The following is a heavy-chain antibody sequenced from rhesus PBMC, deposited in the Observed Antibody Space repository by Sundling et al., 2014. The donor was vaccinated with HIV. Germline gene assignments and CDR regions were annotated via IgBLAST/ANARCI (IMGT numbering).Heavy chain of an antibody. V-gene: IGHV3-13*01. J-gene: IGHJ4*01. CDR1: GFTFSNYY. CDR3: TKSRYYNIWTGYYVSVPYYFDY. D-gene: IGHD3-3*01. CDR2: IRNKANSYTT. Sequence: EVQLVESGGGLVQPGGSLRLSCAASGFTFSNYYMHWVRQAQGKGLEWVGLIRNKANSYTTEYAAAVKGRFTISRDDSKNTLYLQMSSLKTEDTAVYYCTKSRYYNIWTGYYVSVPYYFDYWGQGVLVTVSS.